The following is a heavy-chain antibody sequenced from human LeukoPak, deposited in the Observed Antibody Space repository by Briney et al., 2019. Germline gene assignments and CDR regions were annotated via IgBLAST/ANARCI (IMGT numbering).Heavy chain of an antibody. CDR2: ISGSGGST. Sequence: GGSLRLSCAASGFIFSSYAMSWVRQAPGKGLEWVSGISGSGGSTYYADSVKGRFTISRDNSKNTLYLQMNSLRGEDTAVYYCARARYSSGWDYFDYWGQGTLVTVSS. V-gene: IGHV3-23*01. D-gene: IGHD6-19*01. J-gene: IGHJ4*02. CDR1: GFIFSSYA. CDR3: ARARYSSGWDYFDY.